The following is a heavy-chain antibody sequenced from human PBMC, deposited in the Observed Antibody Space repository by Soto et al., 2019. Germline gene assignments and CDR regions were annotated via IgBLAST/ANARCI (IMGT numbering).Heavy chain of an antibody. Sequence: PGESLKISCKGSGYDFAHDGIGWVRQMPGKGLEWMGFIYPRDSDTKYSPSFQGQVTISADKSTNTAYLQWSSLKASDSAMYYCLRTMVAADPAGCFDTWGQGTLVTVSS. CDR2: IYPRDSDT. CDR3: LRTMVAADPAGCFDT. J-gene: IGHJ5*02. V-gene: IGHV5-51*01. D-gene: IGHD2-15*01. CDR1: GYDFAHDG.